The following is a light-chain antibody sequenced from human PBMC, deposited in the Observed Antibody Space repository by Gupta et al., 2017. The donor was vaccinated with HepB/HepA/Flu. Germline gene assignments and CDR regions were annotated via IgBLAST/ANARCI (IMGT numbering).Light chain of an antibody. CDR1: QSLLASNGYNY. CDR2: LGS. V-gene: IGKV2-28*01. J-gene: IGKJ2*01. Sequence: DIVMTQSLLSLPVTPGEPASISCRSSQSLLASNGYNYLDWYLQKPGQSPQLLIYLGSNRASGVPDRFRGSGSGTDFTLKISRVEAEDVGVYYCMQALQTPYTFGQGTKLEIK. CDR3: MQALQTPYT.